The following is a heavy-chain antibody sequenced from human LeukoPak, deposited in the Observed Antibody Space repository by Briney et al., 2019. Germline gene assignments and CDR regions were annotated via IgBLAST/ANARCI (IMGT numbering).Heavy chain of an antibody. V-gene: IGHV3-30*03. D-gene: IGHD6-6*01. CDR1: GFTFSSYG. CDR2: ISYDGGNK. J-gene: IGHJ3*02. CDR3: ARQRAARLGFNDAFDI. Sequence: GGSLRLSCAASGFTFSSYGMHWVRQAPGKGLEWVAVISYDGGNKYYADSVKGRFTISRDNSKNTLYLQMNSLRAEDTAVYYCARQRAARLGFNDAFDIWGQGTMVTVSS.